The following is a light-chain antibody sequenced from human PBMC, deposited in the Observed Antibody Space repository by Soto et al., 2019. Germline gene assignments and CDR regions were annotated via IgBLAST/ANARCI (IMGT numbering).Light chain of an antibody. Sequence: QSFLTQPASVSGSPGQSITISCTGTSSDVGGFNYVSWYQQHPGKAPKLMIYDVTNRPSGVSFRFSGSKSGNTASLTISGLQAEDEADYYCNSYTSSSTYVFGTGTKVTVL. J-gene: IGLJ1*01. CDR1: SSDVGGFNY. CDR2: DVT. CDR3: NSYTSSSTYV. V-gene: IGLV2-14*03.